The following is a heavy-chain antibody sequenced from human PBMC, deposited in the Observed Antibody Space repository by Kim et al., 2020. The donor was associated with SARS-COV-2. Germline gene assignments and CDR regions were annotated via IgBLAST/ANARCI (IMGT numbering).Heavy chain of an antibody. V-gene: IGHV3-23*01. CDR2: ISGSGGST. Sequence: GGSLRLSCAASGFTFSSYAMSWVRQAPGKGLEWVSAISGSGGSTYYADSVKGRFTISRDNSKNTLYLQMNSLRAEDTAVYYCAKDGRLRPLLNWFDPWGQGTLVTVSS. CDR1: GFTFSSYA. J-gene: IGHJ5*02. D-gene: IGHD4-17*01. CDR3: AKDGRLRPLLNWFDP.